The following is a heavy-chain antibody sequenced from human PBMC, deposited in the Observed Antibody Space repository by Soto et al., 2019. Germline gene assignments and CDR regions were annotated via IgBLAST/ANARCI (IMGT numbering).Heavy chain of an antibody. CDR1: GFMFSSYG. D-gene: IGHD4-17*01. Sequence: EVQLLESGGGLVQPGGSLRLSCAASGFMFSSYGMSWVRQAPGKGLEWVAGVSEGGCRTYYADSVKGRFSISRDNSRNTRYQQLNSLRAEDTAVYDSAVLTTVTDGDYWGQGTLVTVPS. CDR2: VSEGGCRT. J-gene: IGHJ4*02. V-gene: IGHV3-23*01. CDR3: AVLTTVTDGDY.